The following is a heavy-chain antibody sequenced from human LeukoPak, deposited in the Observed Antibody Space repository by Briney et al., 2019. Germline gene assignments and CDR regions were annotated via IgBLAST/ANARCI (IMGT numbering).Heavy chain of an antibody. D-gene: IGHD6-13*01. CDR3: ARLSSSWRPFDY. CDR2: INPNGGGT. V-gene: IGHV1-2*02. J-gene: IGHJ4*02. CDR1: LYTLNDYY. Sequence: ACLKVSLQAFLYTLNDYYIYLVGQAPGQGLEWMGWINPNGGGTDLAQKFQGRVTMTRDTSISTVYMELSRLRYDDTAVYYCARLSSSWRPFDYWGQGTLVTVSS.